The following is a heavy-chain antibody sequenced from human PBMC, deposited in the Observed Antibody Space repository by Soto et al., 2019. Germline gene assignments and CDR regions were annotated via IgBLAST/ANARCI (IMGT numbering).Heavy chain of an antibody. CDR3: ARGDGDNNAFDI. CDR1: GGTISTYA. D-gene: IGHD1-20*01. J-gene: IGHJ3*02. CDR2: IIPIFRTP. V-gene: IGHV1-69*12. Sequence: VLLVQSGAEVKPPGSSVKVSCKASGGTISTYAITWVRQAPGQGLEWVGGIIPIFRTPNYAQNLQGRVTITADESTSTAYMELSNLRSEDTAVYYCARGDGDNNAFDIWGQGTVVTVSS.